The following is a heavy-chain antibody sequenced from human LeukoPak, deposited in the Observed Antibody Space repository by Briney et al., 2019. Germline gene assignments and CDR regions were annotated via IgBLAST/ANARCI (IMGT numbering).Heavy chain of an antibody. D-gene: IGHD3-10*01. Sequence: PGGSLRLSCAASGFTFGSYGMHWVRQAPGKGLEWVSFIQYDGSNKYYADSVKGRFTISRDNFKNTLYLQMNSLRTEDTAVYYCATAEILPDYWGQGTLVTVSS. CDR2: IQYDGSNK. V-gene: IGHV3-30*02. CDR3: ATAEILPDY. CDR1: GFTFGSYG. J-gene: IGHJ4*02.